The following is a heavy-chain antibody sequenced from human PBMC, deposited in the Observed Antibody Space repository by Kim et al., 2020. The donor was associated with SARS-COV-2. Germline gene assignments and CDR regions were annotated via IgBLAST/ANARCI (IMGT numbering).Heavy chain of an antibody. CDR2: ISSSSSYI. Sequence: GGSLRLSCAASGFTFSSYSMNWVRQAPGKGLEWVSSISSSSSYIYYAGSVKGRFTISRDNAKNSLYLQMNSLRAEDTAVYYCARDPPGIAAAAPGNVYWGQGTLVTVSS. V-gene: IGHV3-21*01. D-gene: IGHD6-25*01. CDR1: GFTFSSYS. J-gene: IGHJ4*02. CDR3: ARDPPGIAAAAPGNVY.